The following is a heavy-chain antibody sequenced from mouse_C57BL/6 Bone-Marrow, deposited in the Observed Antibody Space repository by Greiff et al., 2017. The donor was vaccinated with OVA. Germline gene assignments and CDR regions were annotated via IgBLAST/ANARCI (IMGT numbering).Heavy chain of an antibody. CDR3: ARPHYYGSSSWYFDV. Sequence: EVMLVESGGGLVKPGGSLKLSCAASGFTFSDYGMHWVRQAPEKGLEWVAYISSGSSTIYYADTVTGRFTISRANAKNPLLLQMTSLRSEDTAMYFCARPHYYGSSSWYFDVWGTGTTVTVSA. V-gene: IGHV5-17*01. D-gene: IGHD1-1*01. CDR2: ISSGSSTI. CDR1: GFTFSDYG. J-gene: IGHJ1*03.